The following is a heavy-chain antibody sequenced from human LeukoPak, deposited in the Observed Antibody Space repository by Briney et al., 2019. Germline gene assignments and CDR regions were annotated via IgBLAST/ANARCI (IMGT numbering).Heavy chain of an antibody. D-gene: IGHD6-19*01. CDR3: ARRDSSGWNDAEYFQH. CDR1: GFTFSSYG. Sequence: GGSLRLSCVASGFTFSSYGMHWVRQAPGKGLEWVAFIRYDGSNKYYADSVKGRSTISRDNPKNTVYLQMNSLRGEDTAVYYCARRDSSGWNDAEYFQHWGQGTLVTVSS. J-gene: IGHJ1*01. V-gene: IGHV3-30*02. CDR2: IRYDGSNK.